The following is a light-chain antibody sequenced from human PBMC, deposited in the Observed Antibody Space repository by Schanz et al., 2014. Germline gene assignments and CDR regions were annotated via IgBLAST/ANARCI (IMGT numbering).Light chain of an antibody. CDR2: GVS. Sequence: EIVLTQSPGTLSLSPGEGATLSCRASQSVSSNYLAWYQQKRGQAPRLLIYGVSSRATGIPDRFSGSGSGTDFTLTISRLEPEDFAVYYCQQYRSSLWTFGQGTKVEIK. CDR3: QQYRSSLWT. CDR1: QSVSSNY. J-gene: IGKJ1*01. V-gene: IGKV3-20*01.